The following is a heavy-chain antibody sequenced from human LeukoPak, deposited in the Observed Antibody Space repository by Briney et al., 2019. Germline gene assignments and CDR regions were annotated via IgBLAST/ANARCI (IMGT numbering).Heavy chain of an antibody. D-gene: IGHD1-26*01. J-gene: IGHJ4*02. Sequence: GGSLRLSCAASGFTFNSYAMTWVRQAPGKGLEWVSAISGSGGDTEYADSVKGRFTISRDNSKNTLYLQMNSLRAEDTAVYYCARVKVGTTNRFDYWGQGTLVTVSS. CDR3: ARVKVGTTNRFDY. V-gene: IGHV3-23*01. CDR2: ISGSGGDT. CDR1: GFTFNSYA.